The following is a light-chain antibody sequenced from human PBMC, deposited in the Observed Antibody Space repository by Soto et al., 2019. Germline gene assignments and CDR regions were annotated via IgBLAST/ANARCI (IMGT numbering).Light chain of an antibody. J-gene: IGLJ1*01. CDR2: DVT. CDR3: CSYTGSYSYV. CDR1: SSDVGGYSY. V-gene: IGLV2-11*01. Sequence: QSALTQPHSVSGSPGQSVTISCTGTSSDVGGYSYVSWYQQHPGKAPQLIIYDVTERPSGVSDRFSGSKSGNTASLTISGLQAEDEADYYCCSYTGSYSYVFGIGTKVTVL.